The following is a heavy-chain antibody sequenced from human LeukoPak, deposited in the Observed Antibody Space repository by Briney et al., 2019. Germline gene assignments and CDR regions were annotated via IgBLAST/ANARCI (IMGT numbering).Heavy chain of an antibody. D-gene: IGHD1-26*01. CDR1: GYNFNSYW. CDR3: ARQTSGGYPY. V-gene: IGHV5-51*01. J-gene: IGHJ4*02. CDR2: IYPGDSDT. Sequence: GESLKISCQASGYNFNSYWIGWVRQMPGKGLGWMGIIYPGDSDTRYSPSFQGQVTISADRSINTAYLQWASLKASDTGIYSCARQTSGGYPYWGQGTLVTVSS.